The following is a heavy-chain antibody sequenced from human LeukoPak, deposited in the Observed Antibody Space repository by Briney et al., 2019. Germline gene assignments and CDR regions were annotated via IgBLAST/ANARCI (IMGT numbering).Heavy chain of an antibody. Sequence: GGSLRLSCTASGFSFSGHWMHWARQLPGKGLVWVSRISPTGSTTSYADSVKGRFTISRDNAKNTLYLQVNNLRAEDTAVYYCARGPNSNWSGLDFWGQGTLLTVSS. CDR3: ARGPNSNWSGLDF. CDR2: ISPTGSTT. J-gene: IGHJ4*02. V-gene: IGHV3-74*01. D-gene: IGHD6-6*01. CDR1: GFSFSGHW.